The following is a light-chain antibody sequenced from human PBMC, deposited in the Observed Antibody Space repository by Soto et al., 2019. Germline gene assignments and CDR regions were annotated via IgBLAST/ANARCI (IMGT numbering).Light chain of an antibody. Sequence: EIVMTQSPATLSVSPGERATLACRASQSVSSNLAWYQQKPGQTPRLLIYGASSRATGTPDRISGGGSGTHFTLTISRLEPEDFAVYYCQHYVTSSITFGQGTRLEIK. J-gene: IGKJ5*01. CDR3: QHYVTSSIT. CDR2: GAS. CDR1: QSVSSN. V-gene: IGKV3D-15*01.